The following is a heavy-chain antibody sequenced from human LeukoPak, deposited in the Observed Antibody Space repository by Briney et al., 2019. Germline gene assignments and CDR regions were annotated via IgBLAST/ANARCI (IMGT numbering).Heavy chain of an antibody. V-gene: IGHV5-51*01. CDR3: ARDYGDKSLDY. CDR1: GYSFSSYW. J-gene: IGHJ4*02. CDR2: IQPGDSDT. D-gene: IGHD4-17*01. Sequence: GESLKISCKGSGYSFSSYWIAWVRQMPGKGLEWMGIIQPGDSDTRYSPSFQGQVTISADKSISTAYLQWSSLRASDTAMYYCARDYGDKSLDYWGQGTLVPGSS.